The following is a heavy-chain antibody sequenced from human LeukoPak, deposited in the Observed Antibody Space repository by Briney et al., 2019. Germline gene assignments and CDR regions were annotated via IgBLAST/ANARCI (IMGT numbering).Heavy chain of an antibody. CDR2: ISWNSASI. J-gene: IGHJ4*02. D-gene: IGHD6-13*01. V-gene: IGHV3-9*02. Sequence: GGSLRLSCAASGFTASSNYMGWVRQAPGKGLEWVSGISWNSASIGYADSVKGRFTISRDNARNSLHLQMNSLRDEDTALYYSAKEGDSSFIDYWGQGTLVTVSS. CDR3: AKEGDSSFIDY. CDR1: GFTASSNY.